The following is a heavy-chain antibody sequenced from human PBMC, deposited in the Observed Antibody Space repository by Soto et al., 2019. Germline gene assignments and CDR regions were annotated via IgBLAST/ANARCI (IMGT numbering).Heavy chain of an antibody. V-gene: IGHV3-21*04. D-gene: IGHD3-22*01. CDR2: ISSSSSYT. CDR3: AKDTNPPYYYDSSGSGFDY. CDR1: GFTFSSYS. Sequence: GGSLRLSCAASGFTFSSYSMNWVRQAPGKGLEWVSSISSSSSYTYYADSVKGRFTISRDNSKNTLYLQMNSLRAEDTAVYYCAKDTNPPYYYDSSGSGFDYWGQGTLVTVSS. J-gene: IGHJ4*02.